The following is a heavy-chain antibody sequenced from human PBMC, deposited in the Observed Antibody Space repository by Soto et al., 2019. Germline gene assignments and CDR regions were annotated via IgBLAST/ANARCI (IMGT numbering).Heavy chain of an antibody. Sequence: QVQLHESGPGLVKSSQTLSLTCTVSGGSISGGGYYWGWIRQHPGKGLEWIGNIYYSGSTYYNPSLMRRVSISVDTSENQFSLGLSSGTAADTAVYYFARVERNDLFGFFYSWGQGTLVTVSS. D-gene: IGHD3-10*02. CDR3: ARVERNDLFGFFYS. CDR2: IYYSGST. CDR1: GGSISGGGYY. V-gene: IGHV4-31*03. J-gene: IGHJ4*02.